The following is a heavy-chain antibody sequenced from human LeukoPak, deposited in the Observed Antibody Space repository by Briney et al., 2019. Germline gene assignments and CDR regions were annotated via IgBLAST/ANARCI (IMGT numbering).Heavy chain of an antibody. V-gene: IGHV4-59*01. Sequence: SETLSLTCTVSGGSISSYYWSWIRQPPGKGLEWIGHIYYSGSTNYNPSLKSRVTISVDTSKNQFSLKLSSVTAADTAVYYCARVPSTVVDAFDTWGQGTMVTVSS. D-gene: IGHD4-17*01. CDR2: IYYSGST. J-gene: IGHJ3*02. CDR1: GGSISSYY. CDR3: ARVPSTVVDAFDT.